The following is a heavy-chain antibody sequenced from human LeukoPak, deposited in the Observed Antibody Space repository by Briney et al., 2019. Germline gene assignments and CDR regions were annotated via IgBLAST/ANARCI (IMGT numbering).Heavy chain of an antibody. CDR3: AHRSPGYINGCNNCYFDN. CDR2: IYWDDDR. CDR1: GFSLSTSGVG. V-gene: IGHV2-5*02. D-gene: IGHD5-24*01. Sequence: SGPTLVNPTQTLTLTCRFSGFSLSTSGVGVGWIRQPPGKALEWLAVIYWDDDRRYSPSLKSRLAITKDTSNNQVVLTMTNMDPVDTGTYHCAHRSPGYINGCNNCYFDNWGPGTLVTVSS. J-gene: IGHJ4*03.